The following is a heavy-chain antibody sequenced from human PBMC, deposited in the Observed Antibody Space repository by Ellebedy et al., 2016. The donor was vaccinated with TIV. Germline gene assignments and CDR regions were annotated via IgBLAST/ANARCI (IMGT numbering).Heavy chain of an antibody. CDR2: MNPISGNT. Sequence: ASVKVSCXASGYTFTSYDINWVRQATGQGLEWMGWMNPISGNTGYAQKFQGRVTMTRNNPITTAYMELSSLRSEDTAVYYCARDKIGDGYPIRDNWGQGTLVTVSS. CDR1: GYTFTSYD. J-gene: IGHJ4*02. D-gene: IGHD5-24*01. CDR3: ARDKIGDGYPIRDN. V-gene: IGHV1-8*01.